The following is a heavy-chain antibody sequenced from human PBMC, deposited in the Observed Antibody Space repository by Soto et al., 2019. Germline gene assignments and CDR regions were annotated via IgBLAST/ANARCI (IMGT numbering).Heavy chain of an antibody. CDR3: ARARGGASPQVFYYYGMDV. J-gene: IGHJ6*02. D-gene: IGHD2-21*01. CDR2: IIPIFGTA. CDR1: GGTFSSYA. V-gene: IGHV1-69*06. Sequence: SVKVSCKASGGTFSSYAISWVRQAPGQGLEWMGGIIPIFGTANYAQKFQGRVTITADKSTSTAYMELSSLRSEDTAVYYCARARGGASPQVFYYYGMDVWGQGTTVTVSS.